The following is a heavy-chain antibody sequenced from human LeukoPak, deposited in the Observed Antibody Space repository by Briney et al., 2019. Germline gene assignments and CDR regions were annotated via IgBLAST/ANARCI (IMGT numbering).Heavy chain of an antibody. CDR1: GFTFSSYG. J-gene: IGHJ4*02. Sequence: GGSLRLSCAASGFTFSSYGMHWVRQAPGKGLEWVAVISYDGSNKYYADSVKGRFTISRDNSKNTLYLQMNSLRAEDTAVYYCARDVGYDLGYWGQGTLVTVSS. V-gene: IGHV3-30*03. CDR3: ARDVGYDLGY. D-gene: IGHD5-12*01. CDR2: ISYDGSNK.